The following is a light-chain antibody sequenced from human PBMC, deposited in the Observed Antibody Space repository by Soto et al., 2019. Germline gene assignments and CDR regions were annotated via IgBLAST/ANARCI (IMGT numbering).Light chain of an antibody. V-gene: IGKV1-39*01. J-gene: IGKJ4*01. CDR2: DAS. CDR3: QQSYSTPLI. CDR1: QSISSW. Sequence: QMTQSLSTLSASVGDRLTITRLASQSISSWLAWYQHKPGKSPKFLIYDASSLESGVPSRFSGSGSGTDFTPNISSLQPEDFATYYCQQSYSTPLIFGGGTRVDIK.